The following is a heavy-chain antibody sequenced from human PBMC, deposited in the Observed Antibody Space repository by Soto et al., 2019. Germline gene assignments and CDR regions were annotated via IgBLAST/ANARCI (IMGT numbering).Heavy chain of an antibody. Sequence: QVHLVQSGTEVKEPGASVKVSCKASASTFTGYTINWVRQAPGPGLEWMGWISTFNGNTKYAGNFEGRITMTTNKSTTTAYMELTSLTFDDTAVYFCARGTVTSGRWFGPWGQGTLVSVSS. J-gene: IGHJ5*02. CDR3: ARGTVTSGRWFGP. CDR1: ASTFTGYT. D-gene: IGHD4-17*01. CDR2: ISTFNGNT. V-gene: IGHV1-18*04.